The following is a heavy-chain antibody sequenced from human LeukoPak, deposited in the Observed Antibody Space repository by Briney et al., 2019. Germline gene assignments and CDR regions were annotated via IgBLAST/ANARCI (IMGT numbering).Heavy chain of an antibody. CDR1: GYEFVTYD. D-gene: IGHD1-14*01. CDR3: ARGPLAPLVGIDRRKDY. J-gene: IGHJ4*02. CDR2: MNPDSENT. Sequence: ASVKVSCKAAGYEFVTYDINWVRQATGQGLEWMGWMNPDSENTGYAPKFQGRVTVTSDRSTRTAYMELTGLKSEDTGVYFCARGPLAPLVGIDRRKDYWGQGTQVTVSS. V-gene: IGHV1-8*01.